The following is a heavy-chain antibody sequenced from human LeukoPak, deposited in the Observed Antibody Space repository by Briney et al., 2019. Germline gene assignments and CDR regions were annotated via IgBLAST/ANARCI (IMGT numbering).Heavy chain of an antibody. J-gene: IGHJ6*03. CDR3: ARENTYYDFWSGYSYYYYYMDV. V-gene: IGHV1-46*03. D-gene: IGHD3-3*01. CDR1: GYTSTSYY. Sequence: ASVKVSCKASGYTSTSYYMHWLRQAPGQGLEWMGIINPSGGSTSYAQKFQGRVTMTRDTSTSTVYMELSSLRSEDTAVYYCARENTYYDFWSGYSYYYYYMDVWGKGTTVTVSS. CDR2: INPSGGST.